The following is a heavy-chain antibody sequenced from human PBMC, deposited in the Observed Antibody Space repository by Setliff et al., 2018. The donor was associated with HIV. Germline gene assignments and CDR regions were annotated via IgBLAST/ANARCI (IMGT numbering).Heavy chain of an antibody. CDR2: INPHGGST. Sequence: ASVKVSCKASGYTFSSYSLHWVRQAPGQGLEWMGVINPHGGSTNYAQKFQGRVTMTGDTSTSTVYMELSSLRFDDTAVYYCARDNNGWATDYWGQGTLVTVSS. J-gene: IGHJ4*02. V-gene: IGHV1-46*01. CDR3: ARDNNGWATDY. D-gene: IGHD6-19*01. CDR1: GYTFSSYS.